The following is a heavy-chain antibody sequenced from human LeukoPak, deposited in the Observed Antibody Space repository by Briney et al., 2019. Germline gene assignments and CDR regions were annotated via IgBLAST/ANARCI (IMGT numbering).Heavy chain of an antibody. Sequence: SETLSLTSTVSGYSISSGYYWGWIRQPPGKGLEWIGSIYHSGSTYYNPSLKSRVTISVDTSKNQFSLKLSPVTAADTAVYYCASWVKRITMVRGVIWSLDDYWGQGTLVTVSS. CDR3: ASWVKRITMVRGVIWSLDDY. D-gene: IGHD3-10*01. V-gene: IGHV4-38-2*02. CDR2: IYHSGST. CDR1: GYSISSGYY. J-gene: IGHJ4*02.